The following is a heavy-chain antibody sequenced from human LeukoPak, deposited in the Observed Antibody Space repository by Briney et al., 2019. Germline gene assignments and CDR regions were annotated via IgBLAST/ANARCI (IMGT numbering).Heavy chain of an antibody. V-gene: IGHV3-21*01. CDR3: ASFMTTVTIPDY. J-gene: IGHJ4*02. Sequence: GGSQRLSCAASGFTFRSYSLNWVCQAPGKRLEWLSSITSSGSHMYYADSVKGRFTISRDNAKSSLYLQMNSLSPEDTAVYYCASFMTTVTIPDYWGQGTLVTVSS. CDR1: GFTFRSYS. CDR2: ITSSGSHM. D-gene: IGHD4-17*01.